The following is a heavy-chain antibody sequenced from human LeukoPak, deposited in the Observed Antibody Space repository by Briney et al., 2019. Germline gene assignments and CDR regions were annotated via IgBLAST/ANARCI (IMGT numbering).Heavy chain of an antibody. CDR1: GGSISSGGYY. D-gene: IGHD5-18*01. Sequence: SQTLSLTCTVSGGSISSGGYYWSWIRQHPGKGLEWIGYIYYSGSTYYNPSLKSRVTISVDTSKNQFSLKLSSVTAADTAVYYCVRERRDDGYSYGSYYGMDVWGQGTTVTVSS. CDR2: IYYSGST. CDR3: VRERRDDGYSYGSYYGMDV. J-gene: IGHJ6*02. V-gene: IGHV4-31*03.